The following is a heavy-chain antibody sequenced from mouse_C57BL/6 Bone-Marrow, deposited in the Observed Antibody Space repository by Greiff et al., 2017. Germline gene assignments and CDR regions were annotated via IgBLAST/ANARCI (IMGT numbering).Heavy chain of an antibody. CDR1: GFTFSSYA. D-gene: IGHD4-1*01. V-gene: IGHV5-4*03. J-gene: IGHJ3*01. CDR3: ARQVLTGTFAY. CDR2: ISDGGSYT. Sequence: EVKLVESGGGLVKPGGSLKLSCAASGFTFSSYAMSWVRQTPEKRLEWVATISDGGSYTNSPDNVKGRFTISIDNAKNNLYLQMSHLKSEDTAMYYCARQVLTGTFAYWGQGTLVTVSA.